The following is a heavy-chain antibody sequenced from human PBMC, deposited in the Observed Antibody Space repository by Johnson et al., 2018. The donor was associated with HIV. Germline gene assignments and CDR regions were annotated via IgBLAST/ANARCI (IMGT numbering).Heavy chain of an antibody. D-gene: IGHD1-1*01. V-gene: IGHV3-33*01. CDR1: GFTFSSYG. CDR2: IWYDGSNK. CDR3: ARDLGPNGRGAFDM. Sequence: QVQLVESGGGVVQPGRSLRLSCAASGFTFSSYGMHWVRQAPGKGLEWVAVIWYDGSNKYYADSVKGRFTISRDNAKNSVYLQMKNLRAEDTALYYCARDLGPNGRGAFDMWGRGTMVTVSS. J-gene: IGHJ3*02.